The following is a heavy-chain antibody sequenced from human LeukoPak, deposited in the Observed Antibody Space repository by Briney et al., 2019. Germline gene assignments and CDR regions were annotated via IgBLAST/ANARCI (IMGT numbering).Heavy chain of an antibody. CDR1: GYTFTGYY. V-gene: IGHV1-2*02. D-gene: IGHD1-14*01. CDR2: INPNSGGT. Sequence: GASVKVSCKASGYTFTGYYMHWVRQAPGQGLEWMGWINPNSGGTSYAQKFQGRVTMTRNTSISTAYMELSSLRSEDTAVYYCARAGRGRWFDPWGQGTLVTVSS. CDR3: ARAGRGRWFDP. J-gene: IGHJ5*02.